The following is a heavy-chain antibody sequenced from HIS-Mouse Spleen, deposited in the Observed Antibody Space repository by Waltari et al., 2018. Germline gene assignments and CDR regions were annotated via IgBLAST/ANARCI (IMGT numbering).Heavy chain of an antibody. V-gene: IGHV4-39*07. J-gene: IGHJ2*01. D-gene: IGHD6-13*01. CDR2: IYYSGST. CDR1: GGPIRRSSYY. CDR3: AREIPYSSSWYDWYFDL. Sequence: QLQLQESGPGLVKPSETLSLTRTVSGGPIRRSSYYWVWIRQPPGKGLEWIGSIYYSGSTYYNPSLKSRVTISVDTSKNQFSLKLSSVTAADTAVYYCAREIPYSSSWYDWYFDLWGRGTLVTVSS.